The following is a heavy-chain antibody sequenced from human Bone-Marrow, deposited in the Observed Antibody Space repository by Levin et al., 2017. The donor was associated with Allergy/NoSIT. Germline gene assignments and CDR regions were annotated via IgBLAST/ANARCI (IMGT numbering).Heavy chain of an antibody. D-gene: IGHD6-6*01. CDR1: GYTLTDYY. CDR2: INPNSDYT. Sequence: KHGESLKISCKAYGYTLTDYYIHWARQAPGQGLEWMGWINPNSDYTNYAQNFQGRVTLTRDTSINTAYMELNNLKSDDTGVYYCAREAYSTSSFDNWGQGTLVTVSS. J-gene: IGHJ4*02. CDR3: AREAYSTSSFDN. V-gene: IGHV1-2*02.